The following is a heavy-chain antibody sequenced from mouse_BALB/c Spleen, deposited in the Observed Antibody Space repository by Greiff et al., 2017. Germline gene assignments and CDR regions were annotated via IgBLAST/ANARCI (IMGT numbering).Heavy chain of an antibody. CDR1: GDSITSCY. D-gene: IGHD1-3*01. CDR3: ARYNYRLFDY. CDR2: ISYSGST. J-gene: IGHJ2*01. Sequence: EVKLQESGPSLVKPSQTLSLTCSVTGDSITSCYWNWIRKFPGNKLEYMGYISYSGSTYYNPSLKSRISITRDTSKNQYYLQLNSVTTEDTATYYCARYNYRLFDYWGQGTTLTVSS. V-gene: IGHV3-8*02.